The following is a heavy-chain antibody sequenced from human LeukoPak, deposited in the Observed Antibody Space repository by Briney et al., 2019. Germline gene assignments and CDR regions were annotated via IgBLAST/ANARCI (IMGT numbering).Heavy chain of an antibody. CDR3: ASDPRHNWGSGGYYFDC. CDR1: GFTFSSYS. D-gene: IGHD7-27*01. CDR2: ISSSSSYI. V-gene: IGHV3-21*01. Sequence: PGGSLRLSCAASGFTFSSYSMNWVRQAPGKGLEWVSSISSSSSYIYYADSVKGRFTISRDNAKNSLYLQMNSLRAEDTAVYYCASDPRHNWGSGGYYFDCWGQGTLVSVSS. J-gene: IGHJ4*02.